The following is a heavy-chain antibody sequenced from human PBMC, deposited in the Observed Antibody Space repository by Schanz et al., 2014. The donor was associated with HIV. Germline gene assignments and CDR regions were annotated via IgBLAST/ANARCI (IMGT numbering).Heavy chain of an antibody. V-gene: IGHV3-23*01. CDR3: AQGHSSGWEAEYFDH. CDR1: GFTFGSYA. Sequence: EVQLLESGGGLIRPGGSLRLSCEASGFTFGSYAMSWVRQAPGKGLEWVSAISDSGGRTYYADSVQGRFTISRDDSKNTLYLQMNSLRAEDTAVYYCAQGHSSGWEAEYFDHWGQGTLVTVSS. CDR2: ISDSGGRT. D-gene: IGHD6-19*01. J-gene: IGHJ4*02.